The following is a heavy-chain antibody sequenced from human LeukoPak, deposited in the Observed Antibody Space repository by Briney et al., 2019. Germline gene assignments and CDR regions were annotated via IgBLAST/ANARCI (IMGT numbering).Heavy chain of an antibody. Sequence: GGSLRLSCAASGFTFSSYAMSWVRQAPGKGLEWVSAISGSGGSTYYADSVKGRFTISRDNSKNTLYLQMNSLRAEDTAVYYCAARYCSGGSCYSGYWGQGTLATVSS. J-gene: IGHJ4*02. CDR1: GFTFSSYA. D-gene: IGHD2-15*01. CDR2: ISGSGGST. V-gene: IGHV3-23*01. CDR3: AARYCSGGSCYSGY.